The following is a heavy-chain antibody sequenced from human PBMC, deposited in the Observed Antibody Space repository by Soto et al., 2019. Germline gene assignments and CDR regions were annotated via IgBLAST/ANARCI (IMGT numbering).Heavy chain of an antibody. V-gene: IGHV3-33*01. Sequence: QVQLVESGGGVVQPGRSLSLSCEGSGFTFRNHGMHWIRQSTGKGLEWLAVIWYDGSEKYYADSVKGRFTISRDNSKNTLYLQMNSLKFEDTAIYYCARWSNIKVVDPWGQGTVVTVS. CDR1: GFTFRNHG. J-gene: IGHJ5*02. CDR3: ARWSNIKVVDP. CDR2: IWYDGSEK. D-gene: IGHD1-26*01.